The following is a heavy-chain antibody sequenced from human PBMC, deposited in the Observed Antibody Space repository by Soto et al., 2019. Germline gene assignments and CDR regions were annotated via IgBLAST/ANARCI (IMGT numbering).Heavy chain of an antibody. CDR2: ISYDGSNK. CDR3: ARDFGDIVVVPAEVSLDY. Sequence: GGSLRLSCAASGFTFSSYAMHWVRQAPGKGLEWVAVISYDGSNKYYADSVKGRFTISRDNSKNTLYLQMNSLRAEDTAVYYCARDFGDIVVVPAEVSLDYWGQGTLVTVSS. D-gene: IGHD2-2*01. V-gene: IGHV3-30-3*01. CDR1: GFTFSSYA. J-gene: IGHJ4*02.